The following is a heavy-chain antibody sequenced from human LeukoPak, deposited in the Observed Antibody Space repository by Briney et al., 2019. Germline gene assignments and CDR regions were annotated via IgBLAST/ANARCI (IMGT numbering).Heavy chain of an antibody. CDR2: ISGDGGST. Sequence: AGGSLILSCAASGFTFDDYAMHLVRQAPGKGLEWVSLISGDGGSTYYADSVKGRFTISRENSKNSLYLQMNSLRTEDTALYYCAKDTDGRWLQLSPAPAEWGQGTLVTVSS. D-gene: IGHD5-24*01. J-gene: IGHJ4*02. CDR1: GFTFDDYA. CDR3: AKDTDGRWLQLSPAPAE. V-gene: IGHV3-43*02.